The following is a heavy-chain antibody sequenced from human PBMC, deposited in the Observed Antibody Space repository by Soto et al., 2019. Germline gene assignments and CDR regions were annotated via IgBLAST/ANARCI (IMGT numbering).Heavy chain of an antibody. CDR2: IIPIFGTA. J-gene: IGHJ4*02. V-gene: IGHV1-69*13. Sequence: GASVKVSCKASGGTFSSYAISWVRQAPGQGLEWMGGIIPIFGTANYAQKFQGRVTITADESTSTAYMELSSLRSEDTAVYYCAREGDGYNSSEAYDYWGQGTLVTVSS. D-gene: IGHD5-12*01. CDR1: GGTFSSYA. CDR3: AREGDGYNSSEAYDY.